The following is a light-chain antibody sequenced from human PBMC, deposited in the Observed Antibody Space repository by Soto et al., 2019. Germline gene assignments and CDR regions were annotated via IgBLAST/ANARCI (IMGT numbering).Light chain of an antibody. CDR3: SLYTRGSTLI. V-gene: IGLV2-14*01. CDR2: DVT. CDR1: SNDVGAFNY. J-gene: IGLJ2*01. Sequence: QSALTQPASVSGSPGQSITISCTGTSNDVGAFNYVSWYHQHPGKAPKLLIYDVTYRPSGVSNRFSGSKSGNTASLAISGLQAEDEADYYCSLYTRGSTLIFGGGTKLTVL.